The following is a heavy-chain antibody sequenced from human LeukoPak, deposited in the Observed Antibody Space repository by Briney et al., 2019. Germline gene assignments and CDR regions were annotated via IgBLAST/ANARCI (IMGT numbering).Heavy chain of an antibody. CDR3: AKDPSYDSSGYRDY. J-gene: IGHJ4*02. Sequence: LPGGSLRLSCAASGFTFSSYGMPWVRQAPGKGLEWVAVISYDGSNKYYADSAKGRFTISRDNSKNTLYLQMNSLRAEDTAVYYCAKDPSYDSSGYRDYWGQGTLVTVSS. CDR1: GFTFSSYG. D-gene: IGHD3-22*01. V-gene: IGHV3-30*18. CDR2: ISYDGSNK.